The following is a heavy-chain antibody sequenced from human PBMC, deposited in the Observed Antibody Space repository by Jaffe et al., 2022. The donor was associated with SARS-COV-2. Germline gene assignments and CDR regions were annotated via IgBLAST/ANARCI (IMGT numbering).Heavy chain of an antibody. CDR3: AKDFKVRAVAGPVDAFDI. D-gene: IGHD6-19*01. J-gene: IGHJ3*02. CDR1: GFTFSSYA. V-gene: IGHV3-23*01. Sequence: EVQLLESGGGLVQPGGSLRLSCAASGFTFSSYAMSWVRQAPGKGLEWVSAISGSGGSTYYADSVKGRFTISRDNSKNTLYLQMNSLRAEDTAVYYCAKDFKVRAVAGPVDAFDIWGQGTMVTVSS. CDR2: ISGSGGST.